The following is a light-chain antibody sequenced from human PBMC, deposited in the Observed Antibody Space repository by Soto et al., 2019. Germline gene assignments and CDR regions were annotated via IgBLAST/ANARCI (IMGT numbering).Light chain of an antibody. Sequence: EIVLTQSPDTLSLSPGERATLSCRASQSITNNYLAWHQQKPDQAPRLLIYGASSRATGIPDRFSGSGSGTDFTLTISRLEPEDFAVYYCQQYDTSPWTFGQGTKVEIK. J-gene: IGKJ1*01. V-gene: IGKV3-20*01. CDR1: QSITNNY. CDR2: GAS. CDR3: QQYDTSPWT.